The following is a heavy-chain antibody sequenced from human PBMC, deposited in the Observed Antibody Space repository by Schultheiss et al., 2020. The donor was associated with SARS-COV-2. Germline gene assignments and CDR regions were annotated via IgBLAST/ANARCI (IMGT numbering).Heavy chain of an antibody. Sequence: GGSLRLSCSASGFIFSIYAMHWVRQAPGKGLEYVSAISTNGGSTYYADSVKGRFTISRDNSKNTLYLQMSSLRGEDTAVYYCVQSVENTGWRNGMDVWGQGTTVTVSS. CDR2: ISTNGGST. CDR1: GFIFSIYA. D-gene: IGHD6-19*01. J-gene: IGHJ6*01. CDR3: VQSVENTGWRNGMDV. V-gene: IGHV3-64D*06.